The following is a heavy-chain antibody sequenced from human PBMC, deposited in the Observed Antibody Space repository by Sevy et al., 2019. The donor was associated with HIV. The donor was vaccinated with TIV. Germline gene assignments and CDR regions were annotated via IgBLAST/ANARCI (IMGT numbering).Heavy chain of an antibody. CDR3: ARDRDDYAAGRRHSYYYYHGMDV. D-gene: IGHD3-10*01. V-gene: IGHV3-21*01. CDR2: ISSKSTYT. CDR1: GFTFNDDF. Sequence: GGSLRLSCVGSGFTFNDDFMTWVRQAPGKGLEWVSSISSKSTYTYYSDSVKGRFTISRYNAKNSLFLEMNSVRPEETAVYYCARDRDDYAAGRRHSYYYYHGMDVCGRGTTVTVSS. J-gene: IGHJ6*02.